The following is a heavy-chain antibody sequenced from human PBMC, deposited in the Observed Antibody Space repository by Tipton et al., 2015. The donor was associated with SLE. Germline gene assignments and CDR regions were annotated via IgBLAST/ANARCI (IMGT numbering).Heavy chain of an antibody. V-gene: IGHV4-39*07. D-gene: IGHD1-26*01. CDR3: ARDRGGSYSDAFDI. J-gene: IGHJ3*02. CDR1: GGSISSSSYY. CDR2: IYYSGST. Sequence: TLSLTCTVSGGSISSSSYYWGWIRQPPGKGLEWIGSIYYSGSTNYNPSLKSRVTISVDMSKNQFSLKLSSVTAADTAVYYCARDRGGSYSDAFDIWGQGTMVTVSS.